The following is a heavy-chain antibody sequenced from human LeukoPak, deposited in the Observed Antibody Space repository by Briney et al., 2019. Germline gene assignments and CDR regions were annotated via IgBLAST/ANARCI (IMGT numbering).Heavy chain of an antibody. V-gene: IGHV4-38-2*02. J-gene: IGHJ4*02. CDR3: ARDGPVAGTGY. D-gene: IGHD6-19*01. CDR1: GYSISSGYY. Sequence: SETLSLTCTVSGYSISSGYYWGWIRQPPGKGLEWIGSIYHSGSTYYNPSLKSRVTISVDTSKNQFSLKLSSVTAADTAVYYCARDGPVAGTGYWGQGTLVTVSS. CDR2: IYHSGST.